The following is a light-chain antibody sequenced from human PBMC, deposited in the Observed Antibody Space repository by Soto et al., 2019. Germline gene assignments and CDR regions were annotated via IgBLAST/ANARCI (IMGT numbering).Light chain of an antibody. Sequence: EIVMTQSPATLSVSPGERATLSCRASQSLNNYLAWYQQKPGQAPRLLIYGASTRATGAPARFSGSGSGTEFTLTISSLQSEDFAVYYCQQYIRWPFTFGRGTKVDIK. CDR1: QSLNNY. J-gene: IGKJ2*01. CDR3: QQYIRWPFT. CDR2: GAS. V-gene: IGKV3-15*01.